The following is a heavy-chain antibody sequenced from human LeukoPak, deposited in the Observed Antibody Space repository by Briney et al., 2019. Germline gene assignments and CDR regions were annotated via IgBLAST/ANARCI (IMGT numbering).Heavy chain of an antibody. V-gene: IGHV4-59*01. D-gene: IGHD2-15*01. CDR3: ARGVLVAAKKEVPSLSAFDI. Sequence: SETLSLTCTVSGGSISSYYWSWIRQSPGKGLEWIGYIYYSGSTNYNPSLKGRVTISVDTSKNQFSLKLSSVTAADTAVYYCARGVLVAAKKEVPSLSAFDIWGQGTMVTVSS. J-gene: IGHJ3*02. CDR2: IYYSGST. CDR1: GGSISSYY.